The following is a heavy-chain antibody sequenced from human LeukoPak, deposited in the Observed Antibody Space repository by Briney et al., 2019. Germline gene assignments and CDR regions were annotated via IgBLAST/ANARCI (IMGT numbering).Heavy chain of an antibody. CDR1: GFTFSSYA. V-gene: IGHV3-23*01. CDR3: AKGRDSSGRQYFQH. Sequence: GGSLRLSCAVSGFTFSSYAMSWVRQAPGKGLEWVSHISGSGGSTYYADSVKGRFTISRDSSMNTLYVQINSLRAEDTAVYFCAKGRDSSGRQYFQHWGQGTLVTVSS. D-gene: IGHD3-22*01. CDR2: ISGSGGST. J-gene: IGHJ1*01.